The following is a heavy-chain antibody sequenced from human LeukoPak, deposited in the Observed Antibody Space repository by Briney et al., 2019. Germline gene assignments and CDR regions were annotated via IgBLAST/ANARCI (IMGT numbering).Heavy chain of an antibody. Sequence: GRSLRLSCAASGFTFNSFGIHWVRQAPGKGLEWVAVIWPDGSTKYYADSVKGRFTISRDDSKNTLYLQMNSLRAEDTAVYYCARAVGPYDYWGQGTLVTVSS. J-gene: IGHJ4*02. V-gene: IGHV3-33*01. CDR3: ARAVGPYDY. CDR2: IWPDGSTK. D-gene: IGHD3-16*01. CDR1: GFTFNSFG.